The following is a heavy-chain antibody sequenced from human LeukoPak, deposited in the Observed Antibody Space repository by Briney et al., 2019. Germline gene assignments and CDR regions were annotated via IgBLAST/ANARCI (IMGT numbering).Heavy chain of an antibody. V-gene: IGHV1-2*02. CDR1: GYTFTGYY. CDR3: ARDRGSSGWYADY. CDR2: INSNSGGT. D-gene: IGHD6-19*01. Sequence: ASVKVSCKASGYTFTGYYMHWVRQAPGQGLEWMGWINSNSGGTNYAQKFQGRVTMTRDTSISTAYMELSRLRSDDTAVYYCARDRGSSGWYADYWGQGTLATVTS. J-gene: IGHJ4*02.